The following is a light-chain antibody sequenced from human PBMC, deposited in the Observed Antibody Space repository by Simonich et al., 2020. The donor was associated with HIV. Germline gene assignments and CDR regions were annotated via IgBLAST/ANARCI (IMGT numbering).Light chain of an antibody. CDR3: QYSST. J-gene: IGKJ1*01. CDR1: QSVGRY. V-gene: IGKV3-11*01. CDR2: DAS. Sequence: EIVLTQSPATLSLSPGERAALSCRASQSVGRYLAWYQQKPGQAPRPLIYDASNRATGIPARFSGSGSGTDFTLTISSLEPEDFAVYYCQYSSTFGQGTEVEIK.